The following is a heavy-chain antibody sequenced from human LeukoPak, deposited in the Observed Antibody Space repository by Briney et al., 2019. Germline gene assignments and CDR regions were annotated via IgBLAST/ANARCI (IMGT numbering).Heavy chain of an antibody. Sequence: PVASVKVSCKASGYTFTSYGISWVRQAPGQGLEWMGWISGYTGATHYSVKLQDRLTVTTDTSTNTAYMELRSLRSADTAVYFCARDTPGLAKLFYYWGQGTLVTVSS. CDR1: GYTFTSYG. CDR3: ARDTPGLAKLFYY. J-gene: IGHJ4*02. D-gene: IGHD2-15*01. CDR2: ISGYTGAT. V-gene: IGHV1-18*01.